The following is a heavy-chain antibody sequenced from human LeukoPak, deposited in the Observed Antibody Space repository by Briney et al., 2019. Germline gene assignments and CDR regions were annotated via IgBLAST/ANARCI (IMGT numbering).Heavy chain of an antibody. V-gene: IGHV3-23*01. CDR1: GLTFSSTA. Sequence: GGSLRLSCTASGLTFSSTAMSWVRQVPGKGLEWVSSITNNNGKTYYAYSVKGRFIISRDESENTVYLQMNSLRAEDTAIYYCAKDHPSGGWPTFEYWGQGILVTVSP. J-gene: IGHJ4*02. CDR3: AKDHPSGGWPTFEY. CDR2: ITNNNGKT. D-gene: IGHD2-15*01.